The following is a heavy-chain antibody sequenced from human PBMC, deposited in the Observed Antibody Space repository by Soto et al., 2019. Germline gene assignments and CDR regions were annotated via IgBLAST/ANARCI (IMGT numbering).Heavy chain of an antibody. CDR1: GFTFSSYS. D-gene: IGHD3-3*01. J-gene: IGHJ6*02. CDR2: ISSSSSTI. V-gene: IGHV3-48*02. CDR3: ARDYDFWSGYHYYGMDV. Sequence: GGSLRLSCAASGFTFSSYSMNWVRQAPGKGLEWVSYISSSSSTIYYADSVKGRFTISRDNAKNSLYLQMNSLRDEDTAVYYCARDYDFWSGYHYYGMDVWGQGTTVTVSS.